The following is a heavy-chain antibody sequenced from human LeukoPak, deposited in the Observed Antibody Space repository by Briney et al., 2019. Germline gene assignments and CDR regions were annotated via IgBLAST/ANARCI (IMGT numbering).Heavy chain of an antibody. J-gene: IGHJ4*02. CDR2: FFHSGNT. D-gene: IGHD6-19*01. CDR1: GYSISSGYY. CDR3: ARGTIAVAGFDY. V-gene: IGHV4-38-2*02. Sequence: PSETLSLTCTVSGYSISSGYYWGWIRQPPGKGLEWIGSFFHSGNTYYNPSLNSRVTILVDTSKNQFSLKLSSVTAADTAVYYCARGTIAVAGFDYWGQGTLVTVSS.